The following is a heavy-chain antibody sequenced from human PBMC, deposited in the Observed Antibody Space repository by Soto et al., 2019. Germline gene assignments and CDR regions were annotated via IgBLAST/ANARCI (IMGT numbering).Heavy chain of an antibody. CDR3: AKDLGHGGRGAFDI. CDR1: GFTFRSDG. V-gene: IGHV3-30*18. D-gene: IGHD7-27*01. J-gene: IGHJ3*02. CDR2: ISYDGSNK. Sequence: QVQLVESGGRVVQPGRSLRLSCAASGFTFRSDGMHWVRQAPGKRLEWVAVISYDGSNKYYADSVKGRFTISRDNSKNTLHLQLNSLRAEDTAVYYCAKDLGHGGRGAFDIWGQGTMVTVSS.